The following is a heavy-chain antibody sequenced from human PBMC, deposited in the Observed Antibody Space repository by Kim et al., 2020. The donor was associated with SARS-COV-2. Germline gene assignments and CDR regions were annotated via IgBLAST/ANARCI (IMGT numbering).Heavy chain of an antibody. CDR3: ARVEITFGGVIGARYGMDV. CDR1: GGTFSSYA. D-gene: IGHD3-16*02. CDR2: IIPIFGTA. V-gene: IGHV1-69*13. Sequence: SVKVSCKASGGTFSSYAISWVRQAPGQGLEWMGGIIPIFGTANYAQKFQGRVTITADESTSTAYMELSSLRSEDTAVYYCARVEITFGGVIGARYGMDVWGQGTTVTVSS. J-gene: IGHJ6*02.